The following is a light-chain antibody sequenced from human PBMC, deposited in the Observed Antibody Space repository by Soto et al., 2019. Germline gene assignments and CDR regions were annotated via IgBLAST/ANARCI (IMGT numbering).Light chain of an antibody. CDR2: AAS. Sequence: DIQMTQSPSSLSASVGYRLTITCRASQGISDYLAWYQQRPGKVPKLLIYAASTLQSGVPSRFSGGGSGTDFTLTISSLQPEDVATYYCQKYNSAPPTFGQGTKVEIK. CDR3: QKYNSAPPT. CDR1: QGISDY. V-gene: IGKV1-27*01. J-gene: IGKJ1*01.